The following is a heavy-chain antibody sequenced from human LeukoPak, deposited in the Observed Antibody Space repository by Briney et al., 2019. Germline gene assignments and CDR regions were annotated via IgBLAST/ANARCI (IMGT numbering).Heavy chain of an antibody. CDR1: RFTFSSYA. CDR2: IRGSGGTT. J-gene: IGHJ4*02. Sequence: PGGSLRLSCAASRFTFSSYAMSWVRQAPGKGLEWVSTIRGSGGTTYYADSVKGRFTIPRDNSKNTLYLQMNSLIAEDTAVYYCAKDVHYYGSGSYLGGFDYWGQGTLVTVSS. CDR3: AKDVHYYGSGSYLGGFDY. D-gene: IGHD3-10*01. V-gene: IGHV3-23*01.